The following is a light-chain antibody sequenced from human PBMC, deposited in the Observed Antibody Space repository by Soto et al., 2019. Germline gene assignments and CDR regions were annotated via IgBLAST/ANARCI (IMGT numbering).Light chain of an antibody. Sequence: DIQMTQSPSSLSASIGDRVTITCRASQSITTYLNWYQQKPGIPPNLLIYAASSLQSGVPSRFSGSGSGTDFTLTISSLQPEDFATYYCQQIYRTPPTFGQGTKVDIK. V-gene: IGKV1-39*01. CDR2: AAS. J-gene: IGKJ1*01. CDR3: QQIYRTPPT. CDR1: QSITTY.